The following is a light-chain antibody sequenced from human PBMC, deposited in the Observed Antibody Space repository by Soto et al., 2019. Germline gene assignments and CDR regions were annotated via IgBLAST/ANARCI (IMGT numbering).Light chain of an antibody. Sequence: QSVLTQPASVSGSPGQSITISCTGTSSDVGGYNSVSWYRQDPGKAPKLMIYDVTNRPSGVSNRFSGSKSGNTASLTISGLQDEDEADYYCSSFTSSITYVFGTGTKVTVL. CDR2: DVT. CDR3: SSFTSSITYV. J-gene: IGLJ1*01. CDR1: SSDVGGYNS. V-gene: IGLV2-14*01.